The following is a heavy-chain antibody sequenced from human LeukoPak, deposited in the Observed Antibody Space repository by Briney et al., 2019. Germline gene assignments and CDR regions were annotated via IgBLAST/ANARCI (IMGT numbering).Heavy chain of an antibody. CDR2: INHSGST. Sequence: SETLSLTCAVYGGSFSGYYWSWIRQPPGKGLEWIGEINHSGSTNCNPSLKSRVTISVDTSKNQFSLKLSSVTAADTAVYYCARGPDYYGSGSYYKRKGYFDYWGQGTLVTVSS. CDR1: GGSFSGYY. V-gene: IGHV4-34*01. D-gene: IGHD3-10*01. CDR3: ARGPDYYGSGSYYKRKGYFDY. J-gene: IGHJ4*02.